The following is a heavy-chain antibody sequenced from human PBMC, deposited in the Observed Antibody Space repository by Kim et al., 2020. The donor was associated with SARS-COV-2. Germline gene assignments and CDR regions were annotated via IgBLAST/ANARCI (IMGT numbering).Heavy chain of an antibody. CDR2: ISYDGSNK. V-gene: IGHV3-30*04. J-gene: IGHJ6*02. D-gene: IGHD2-2*01. CDR3: ARDRQYQLLSPWDYYGMDV. Sequence: GGSLRLSCAASGFTFSSYAMHWVRQAPGKGLEWVAVISYDGSNKYYADSVKGRFTISRDNSKNTLYLQMNSLRAEDTAVYYCARDRQYQLLSPWDYYGMDVWGQGTTVTVSS. CDR1: GFTFSSYA.